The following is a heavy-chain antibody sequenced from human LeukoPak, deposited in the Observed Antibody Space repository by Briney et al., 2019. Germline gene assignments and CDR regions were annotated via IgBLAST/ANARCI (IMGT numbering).Heavy chain of an antibody. CDR2: VNPFSGGT. CDR3: ARVKDSSSRHYFDF. D-gene: IGHD3-22*01. J-gene: IGHJ4*02. V-gene: IGHV1-2*02. Sequence: ASVKVSCKASGYTFTACYIHWLRQAPGQGLEWMGWVNPFSGGTIPAQKFQDRVTMTKDTSINTAYMELSSLRSDDTAVYYCARVKDSSSRHYFDFWGQGTLVTVSS. CDR1: GYTFTACY.